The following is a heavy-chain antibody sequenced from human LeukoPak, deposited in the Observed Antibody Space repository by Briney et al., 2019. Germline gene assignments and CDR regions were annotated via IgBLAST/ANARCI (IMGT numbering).Heavy chain of an antibody. V-gene: IGHV3-7*01. D-gene: IGHD6-19*01. J-gene: IGHJ4*02. CDR2: IKPDGSDK. CDR3: ARDGDNGWDFDC. CDR1: GFTFSSLW. Sequence: GGSLRLSCAASGFTFSSLWMSWVRQAPGKGLEWVANIKPDGSDKYYVDSVRGRFTISRDNAKNSLFLQMNSLRAEDTAVYYCARDGDNGWDFDCWGQGTLVTVSS.